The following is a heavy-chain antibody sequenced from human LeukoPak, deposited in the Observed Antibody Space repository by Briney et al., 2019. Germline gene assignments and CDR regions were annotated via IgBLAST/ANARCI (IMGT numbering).Heavy chain of an antibody. CDR1: GGSISGYY. V-gene: IGHV4-59*08. CDR3: ARHENSYYDFWSGLDYYGMDV. J-gene: IGHJ6*02. CDR2: IYYSGST. D-gene: IGHD3-3*01. Sequence: PSETLSLTCTVSGGSISGYYWSWIRQPPGKGLEWIGYIYYSGSTNYNPSLKSRVTISVDTSKNQFSLKLSSVTAADTAVYYCARHENSYYDFWSGLDYYGMDVWGQGTTVTVSS.